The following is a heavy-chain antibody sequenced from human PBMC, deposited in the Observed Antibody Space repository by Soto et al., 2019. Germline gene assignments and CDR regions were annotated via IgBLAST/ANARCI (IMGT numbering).Heavy chain of an antibody. V-gene: IGHV1-3*01. J-gene: IGHJ6*02. D-gene: IGHD6-6*01. CDR1: GYTFTSFI. CDR2: INAGNGDT. CDR3: ATIASHFYYYSMDV. Sequence: ASVKVSCKASGYTFTSFIIHCVRQAPGQSLEWLGWINAGNGDTKYSQKFQGRVTITRDTSARTAYMELSSLRSQDTAVYYCATIASHFYYYSMDVWAKGPRSPSP.